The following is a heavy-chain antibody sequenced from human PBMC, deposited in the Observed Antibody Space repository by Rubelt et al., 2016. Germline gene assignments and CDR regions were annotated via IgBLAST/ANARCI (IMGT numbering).Heavy chain of an antibody. CDR1: GGSLSGYY. CDR2: INHSGTT. Sequence: QVQLQQRGAGLLKPSETLSLTCAVYGGSLSGYYWGWIRQPPGKGLEWIGDINHSGTTNYNPSLKSRVTIALDASKKQFSLKLTVVTAADSAVYYCASSWYMVWWGQGTRVTVSS. J-gene: IGHJ4*02. V-gene: IGHV4-34*01. D-gene: IGHD6-13*01. CDR3: ASSWYMVW.